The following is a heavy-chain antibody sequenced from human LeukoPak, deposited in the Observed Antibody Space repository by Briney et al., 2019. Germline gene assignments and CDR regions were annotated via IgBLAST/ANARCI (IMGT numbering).Heavy chain of an antibody. CDR3: ARPRRSCSSTSCYDAFDI. V-gene: IGHV5-10-1*01. CDR1: GYSFTSYW. J-gene: IGHJ3*02. D-gene: IGHD2-2*01. CDR2: IDPSDSYT. Sequence: GESLKISCKGSGYSFTSYWISWVRQMPGKGLEWMVRIDPSDSYTNYSPSFQGHVTMSADKSITTAYLQWSSLKASDTAMYYCARPRRSCSSTSCYDAFDIWGQGTMVTVSS.